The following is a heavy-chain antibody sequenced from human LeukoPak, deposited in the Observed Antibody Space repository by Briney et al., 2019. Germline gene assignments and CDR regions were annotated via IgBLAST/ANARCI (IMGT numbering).Heavy chain of an antibody. CDR3: ARRMVTDAFDI. CDR2: ISSSSSYI. D-gene: IGHD2-21*02. CDR1: GFTFSSYS. J-gene: IGHJ3*02. V-gene: IGHV3-21*01. Sequence: AGGSLRLSCAAPGFTFSSYSMNWVRQAPGKGLEWVSSISSSSSYIYYADSVKGRFTISRDNAKNSLYLQMNSLRAEDTAVYYCARRMVTDAFDIWGQGIMVTVSS.